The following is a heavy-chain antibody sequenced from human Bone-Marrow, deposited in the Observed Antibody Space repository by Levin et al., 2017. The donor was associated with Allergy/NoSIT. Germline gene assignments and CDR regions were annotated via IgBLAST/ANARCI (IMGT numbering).Heavy chain of an antibody. CDR2: IYYSGST. V-gene: IGHV4-59*01. CDR1: GGSISSYY. Sequence: SQTLSLTCTVSGGSISSYYWSWIRQPPGKGLEWIGYIYYSGSTNYNPSLKSRVTISVDTSKNQFSLKLSSVTAADTAVYYCARGYSYGFQDFDYWGQGTLVTVSS. CDR3: ARGYSYGFQDFDY. J-gene: IGHJ4*02. D-gene: IGHD5-18*01.